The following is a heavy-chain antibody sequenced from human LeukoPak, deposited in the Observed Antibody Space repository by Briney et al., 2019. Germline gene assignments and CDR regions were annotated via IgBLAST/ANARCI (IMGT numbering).Heavy chain of an antibody. CDR3: ARDQGSSGWYYFDY. CDR2: INSDGSTT. D-gene: IGHD6-19*01. CDR1: GFTFSSYW. Sequence: QPGGSLRLSCAASGFTFSSYWMHWVRQAPGKGLVWVSRINSDGSTTSYADSVKGRFTFSRDNAKNTLYLQMNSLRVEDTAVYYCARDQGSSGWYYFDYWGQGTLVTVSS. V-gene: IGHV3-74*01. J-gene: IGHJ4*02.